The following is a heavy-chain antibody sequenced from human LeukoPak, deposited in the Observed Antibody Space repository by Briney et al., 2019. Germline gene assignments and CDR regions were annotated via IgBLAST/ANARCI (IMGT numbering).Heavy chain of an antibody. Sequence: SVKVSCKASGGTFSSYAISWVRQAPGQGLEWMGRIVPILGIANYAQKFQGRVTITADKSTSTAYMELSSLRSEDTAVYYCARGSIVVVISAIRAFDIWGQGTMVTVSS. V-gene: IGHV1-69*04. D-gene: IGHD3-22*01. CDR2: IVPILGIA. CDR3: ARGSIVVVISAIRAFDI. CDR1: GGTFSSYA. J-gene: IGHJ3*02.